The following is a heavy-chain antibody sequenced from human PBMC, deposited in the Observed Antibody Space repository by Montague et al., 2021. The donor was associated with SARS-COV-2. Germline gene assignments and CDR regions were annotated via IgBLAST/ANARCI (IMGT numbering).Heavy chain of an antibody. CDR2: IYYSGST. CDR1: GDSISSYY. V-gene: IGHV4-59*01. Sequence: SETLSLTCTVSGDSISSYYWSWIRQSPGKGLEWLGYIYYSGSTNYNPTFKSRVTISVDTSKIQFSLRLSSVTSADTAVYYCARDNPSSRRLPMTKGDYYYGMDVWGQGTTVTVSS. CDR3: ARDNPSSRRLPMTKGDYYYGMDV. D-gene: IGHD2/OR15-2a*01. J-gene: IGHJ6*02.